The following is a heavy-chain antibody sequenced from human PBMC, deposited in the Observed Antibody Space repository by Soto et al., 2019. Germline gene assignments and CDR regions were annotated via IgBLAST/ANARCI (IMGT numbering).Heavy chain of an antibody. Sequence: SETLSLTCTVSGGSISSGGYYWSWIRQHPGKGLEWIGYIYYSGSTYYNPSLKSRVTISVDTSKNQFPLKLSSVTAADTAVYYCAREDYDSSGSLDYWGQGTLVTVSS. CDR2: IYYSGST. V-gene: IGHV4-31*03. CDR1: GGSISSGGYY. J-gene: IGHJ4*02. CDR3: AREDYDSSGSLDY. D-gene: IGHD3-22*01.